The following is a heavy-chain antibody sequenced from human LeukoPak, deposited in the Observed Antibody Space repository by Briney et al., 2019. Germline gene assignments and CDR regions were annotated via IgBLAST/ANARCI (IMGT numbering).Heavy chain of an antibody. Sequence: GGSLRLSCAASGFTFSSYAMSWVRQAPGKGLEWVSIISGTGGTTYYADSVKGRFTISRDNSKNTLYLQMNSLRAEDTAVYYCAKRGDATFDFDYWGQGTLVTVSS. CDR2: ISGTGGTT. CDR1: GFTFSSYA. D-gene: IGHD2-15*01. CDR3: AKRGDATFDFDY. V-gene: IGHV3-23*01. J-gene: IGHJ4*02.